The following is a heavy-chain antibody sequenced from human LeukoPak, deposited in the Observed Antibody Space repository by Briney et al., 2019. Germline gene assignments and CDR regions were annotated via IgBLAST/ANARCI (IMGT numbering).Heavy chain of an antibody. CDR2: FDPQDGET. J-gene: IGHJ6*03. V-gene: IGHV1-24*01. CDR1: GYTLTELS. D-gene: IGHD6-13*01. CDR3: ARDFRGLFASHKYSSYLRPTYYYYMDV. Sequence: ASVKVSCKVSGYTLTELSMHWVRQAPGKGLEWMGGFDPQDGETIYAQKFHGRVTITPDKSTSTAYMERSRLRSEATAVYYCARDFRGLFASHKYSSYLRPTYYYYMDVWGKGTTVTVSS.